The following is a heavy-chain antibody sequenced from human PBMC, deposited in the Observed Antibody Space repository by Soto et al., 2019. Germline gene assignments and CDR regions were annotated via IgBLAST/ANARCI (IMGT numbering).Heavy chain of an antibody. Sequence: GGSLRLSCAASGFTFSSYGMHWVRQAPGKGLEWVAVISYDGSNKYYADSVKGRFTISRDNSKNTLYLQMNSLRAEDTAVYYCAKDFVETSIPPQPFDPWGQGTLVTVSS. J-gene: IGHJ5*02. CDR1: GFTFSSYG. CDR2: ISYDGSNK. D-gene: IGHD2-2*01. CDR3: AKDFVETSIPPQPFDP. V-gene: IGHV3-30*18.